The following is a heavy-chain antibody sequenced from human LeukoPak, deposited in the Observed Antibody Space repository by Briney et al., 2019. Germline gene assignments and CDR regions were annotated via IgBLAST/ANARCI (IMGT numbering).Heavy chain of an antibody. Sequence: PGGSLRLSCAASGFTFSSYWMHWVRQAPGKGLVWVSRINSDGSSTSYAQKFQGRVTMTRDTSTSTVYMELSSLRSEDTAVYYCAKRVRVGGKTATDFDFWGQGTLVTVSS. CDR2: INSDGSST. CDR3: AKRVRVGGKTATDFDF. D-gene: IGHD1-26*01. CDR1: GFTFSSYW. V-gene: IGHV3-74*01. J-gene: IGHJ4*02.